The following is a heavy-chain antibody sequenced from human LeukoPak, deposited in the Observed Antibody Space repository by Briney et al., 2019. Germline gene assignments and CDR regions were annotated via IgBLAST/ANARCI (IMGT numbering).Heavy chain of an antibody. V-gene: IGHV3-30*18. CDR1: GFTFSSYG. CDR3: AKDLGSSSAY. Sequence: GGSLRLSCAASGFTFSSYGMHWVRQAPGKGLEWVAVMSYDGSNKYYADSVKGRFITSRDNSKNTLYLQMNSLRAEDTAVYYCAKDLGSSSAYWGQGTLVTVSS. CDR2: MSYDGSNK. D-gene: IGHD6-6*01. J-gene: IGHJ4*02.